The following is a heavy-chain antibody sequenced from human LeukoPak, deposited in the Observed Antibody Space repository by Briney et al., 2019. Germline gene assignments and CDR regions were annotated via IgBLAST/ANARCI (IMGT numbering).Heavy chain of an antibody. D-gene: IGHD6-19*01. CDR2: INHSGST. CDR3: ARVKGQWLPRGGFDY. J-gene: IGHJ4*02. V-gene: IGHV4-34*01. CDR1: GGSFSGYY. Sequence: PSETLSLTCAVYGGSFSGYYWSWIRQPPGKGLEWIGEINHSGSTNYNPSLKSRVTLSVDKSKKQLSLKVTSVTAADTAVYYCARVKGQWLPRGGFDYWGQGTLVTVSS.